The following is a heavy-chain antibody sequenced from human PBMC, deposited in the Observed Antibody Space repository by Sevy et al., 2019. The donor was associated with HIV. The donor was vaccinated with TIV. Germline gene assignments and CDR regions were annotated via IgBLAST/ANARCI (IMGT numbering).Heavy chain of an antibody. Sequence: GGSLRFSCAASKFTFTIYAMSWVRQAPGKGLEWVSAISGSGGSTYYADSVKGRFTISRDNSKNTLYLQMNSLRAEDTAVNYGAKDPVPDWVSGTVLAPFDYWGQGTLVTVSS. D-gene: IGHD1-26*01. CDR3: AKDPVPDWVSGTVLAPFDY. V-gene: IGHV3-23*01. CDR2: ISGSGGST. J-gene: IGHJ4*02. CDR1: KFTFTIYA.